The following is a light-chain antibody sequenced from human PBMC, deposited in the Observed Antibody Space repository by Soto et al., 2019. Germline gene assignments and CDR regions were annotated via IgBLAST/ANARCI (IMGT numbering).Light chain of an antibody. Sequence: EIVLTQSPATLSLSPGERATLSCRASQSVSTYLAWFQQKPGQAPRLLIYDASTRPAGVPARFSGRGSGTEFTLTITSLQSEDFAVYYCQQYNDWLWTVGQGTKVDSK. CDR3: QQYNDWLWT. CDR1: QSVSTY. V-gene: IGKV3-15*01. CDR2: DAS. J-gene: IGKJ1*01.